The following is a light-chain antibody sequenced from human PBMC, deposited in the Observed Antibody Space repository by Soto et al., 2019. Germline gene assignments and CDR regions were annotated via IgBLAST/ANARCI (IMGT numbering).Light chain of an antibody. V-gene: IGKV3-11*01. CDR1: QIVSSY. Sequence: IVLTQSPATLSVSPGERATLSCRASQIVSSYLAWYQQRPGQAPRLLIYDGSSRATGIPARFSGSGFGTDFTLTIASLEPEDFAVYYCQQRSNWPLTFGGGTKVDIK. CDR3: QQRSNWPLT. CDR2: DGS. J-gene: IGKJ4*01.